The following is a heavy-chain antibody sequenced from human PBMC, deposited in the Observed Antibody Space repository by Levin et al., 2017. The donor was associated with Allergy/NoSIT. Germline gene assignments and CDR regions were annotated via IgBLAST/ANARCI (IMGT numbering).Heavy chain of an antibody. CDR3: ARGRRFGKKGYYYYYMDV. Sequence: SETLSLTCAVYGGSFSGYYWSWIRQPPGKGLEWIGEINHSGSTNYNPSLKSRVTISVDTSKNQFSLKLSSVTAADTAVYYCARGRRFGKKGYYYYYMDVWGKGTTVTVSS. CDR2: INHSGST. J-gene: IGHJ6*03. V-gene: IGHV4-34*01. CDR1: GGSFSGYY. D-gene: IGHD3-10*01.